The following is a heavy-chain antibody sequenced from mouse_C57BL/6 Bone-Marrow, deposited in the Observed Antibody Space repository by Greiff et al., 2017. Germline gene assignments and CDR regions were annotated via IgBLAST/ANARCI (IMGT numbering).Heavy chain of an antibody. Sequence: QVQLQQPGAELVKPGASVKVSCEASGYTFTSYWMPWVKQRPGQGLEWIGRIHPSDSDTNYNHKFKGKATLTVDKSASTAYMQLSSLTSEDSAVYYCAISYYYGSSFYWYFEVWGTGTTVTVSS. V-gene: IGHV1-74*01. CDR2: IHPSDSDT. J-gene: IGHJ1*03. CDR3: AISYYYGSSFYWYFEV. D-gene: IGHD1-1*01. CDR1: GYTFTSYW.